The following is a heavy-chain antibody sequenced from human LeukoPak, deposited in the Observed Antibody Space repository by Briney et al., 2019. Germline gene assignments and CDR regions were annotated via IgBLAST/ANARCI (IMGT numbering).Heavy chain of an antibody. CDR1: GYTFSDYY. CDR3: AREAYASGSFRTDYYYMDV. Sequence: GASVKVSCKASGYTFSDYYMHWVRQAPGQGLEWMGWINPNSGGTNYAQKFQGRVTMTRDTSISTAYMELSRLRSDDTAVYYCAREAYASGSFRTDYYYMDVWGKGTTVTISS. D-gene: IGHD3-10*01. CDR2: INPNSGGT. V-gene: IGHV1-2*02. J-gene: IGHJ6*03.